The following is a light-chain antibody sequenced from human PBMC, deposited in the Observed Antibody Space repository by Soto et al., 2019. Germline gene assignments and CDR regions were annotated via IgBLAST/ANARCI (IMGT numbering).Light chain of an antibody. Sequence: EVVLTQSPGTLSLSPGERATLSCRASQSIPSNYLAWYQQKPGQAPRLLIYGASSRATGIPDRFSGSGSGTDFTLTISRLEPEDFAVYYCQQYDDSPPLTFGGGTKVEIK. CDR1: QSIPSNY. J-gene: IGKJ4*01. V-gene: IGKV3-20*01. CDR3: QQYDDSPPLT. CDR2: GAS.